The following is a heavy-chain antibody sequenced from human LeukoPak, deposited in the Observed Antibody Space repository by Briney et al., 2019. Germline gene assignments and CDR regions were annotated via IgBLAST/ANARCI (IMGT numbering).Heavy chain of an antibody. CDR2: INPNSGGT. D-gene: IGHD2-21*02. CDR3: ATTLHIVVVTWHAFDI. V-gene: IGHV1-2*02. Sequence: ASVKVSCKASGYTFTGYYIHWVRQAPGQGLEWMGWINPNSGGTNYAPKFQGRVTMTRDTSISTAYMELSRLTFDDTTIYHCATTLHIVVVTWHAFDIWGQGTMVTVSS. J-gene: IGHJ3*02. CDR1: GYTFTGYY.